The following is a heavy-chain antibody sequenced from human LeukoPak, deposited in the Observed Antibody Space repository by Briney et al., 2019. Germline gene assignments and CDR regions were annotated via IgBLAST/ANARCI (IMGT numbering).Heavy chain of an antibody. Sequence: GGSLRLSCAASGFTFSTYAMTWVRQAPGKGLEWVSSLTGNGASAYYADSVKGRFTISRDNSKNTLYLQMNSLRAEDTAVYHCARDSGSYLQPTDYWGQGTLVTVSS. J-gene: IGHJ4*02. V-gene: IGHV3-23*01. CDR2: LTGNGASA. D-gene: IGHD1-26*01. CDR3: ARDSGSYLQPTDY. CDR1: GFTFSTYA.